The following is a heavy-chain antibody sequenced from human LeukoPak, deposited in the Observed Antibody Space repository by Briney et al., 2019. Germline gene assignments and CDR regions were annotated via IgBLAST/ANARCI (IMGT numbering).Heavy chain of an antibody. J-gene: IGHJ4*02. CDR1: GYTFTSHG. V-gene: IGHV1-18*01. Sequence: ASVKVSCKASGYTFTSHGITWVRHAPGQGLEWMGWISGYNGNTNYAQMLQGRVTMTTDTSTSTAYLDLRSLRSDYTAVYFCPRDGYGSYFDFWGQGTLVTVSS. CDR2: ISGYNGNT. CDR3: PRDGYGSYFDF. D-gene: IGHD5-18*01.